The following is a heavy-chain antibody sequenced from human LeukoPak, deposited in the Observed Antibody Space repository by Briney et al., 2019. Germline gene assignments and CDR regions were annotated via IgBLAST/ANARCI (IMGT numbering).Heavy chain of an antibody. D-gene: IGHD1-26*01. V-gene: IGHV1-18*01. CDR2: ISAYNGNT. CDR3: ARVRRDSGSYMRRGNWFDP. J-gene: IGHJ5*02. CDR1: GYSENFYG. Sequence: ASVKVSCKTSGYSENFYGITWVRQVAGQGLEWMGWISAYNGNTNYAQKLQGRVTITTDTSTTTAYMELRSLRSDDTAVYYCARVRRDSGSYMRRGNWFDPWGQGTLVTVSS.